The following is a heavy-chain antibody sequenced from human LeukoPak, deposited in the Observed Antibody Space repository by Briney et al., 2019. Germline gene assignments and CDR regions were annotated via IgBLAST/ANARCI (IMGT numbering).Heavy chain of an antibody. J-gene: IGHJ6*03. CDR3: ARDLAHSSGWYYYYYMDV. V-gene: IGHV4-4*07. CDR1: SGSISSYY. D-gene: IGHD6-19*01. CDR2: IYTSGST. Sequence: SETLSLTCTVSSGSISSYYWSWIRQPAGKGLEWIGRIYTSGSTNYNPSLKSRVTMSVDTSKNQFSLKLSSVTAADTAVYYCARDLAHSSGWYYYYYMDVWGKGTTVTVSS.